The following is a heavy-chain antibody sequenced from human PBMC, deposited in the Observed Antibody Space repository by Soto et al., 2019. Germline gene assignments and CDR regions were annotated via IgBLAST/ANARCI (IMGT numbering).Heavy chain of an antibody. J-gene: IGHJ5*02. CDR1: ENTFTIYA. D-gene: IGHD3-10*01. Sequence: ASVKVSCKASENTFTIYAMHWVRQAPGQRLEWMGWINVGNGNIKYSQKFQGRVTITRDTSARTAYMELSSLRFEDTAVYYCAGASDGYGSGWIDPWGQGTLVTVSS. CDR2: INVGNGNI. V-gene: IGHV1-3*01. CDR3: AGASDGYGSGWIDP.